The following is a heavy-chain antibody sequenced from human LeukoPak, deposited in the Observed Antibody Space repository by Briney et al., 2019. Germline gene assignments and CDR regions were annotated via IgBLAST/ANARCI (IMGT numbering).Heavy chain of an antibody. Sequence: PSETLSLTCTVSGGSISSGGYYWGWIRQHPGKGLEWIAYIYYSGSTYYNPSLKSRVTISVDTSKNQFSLKLSSVTAADTAVYYCAREGKVDSSGHRKYYYYYGMDVWGKGTTVTVSS. CDR3: AREGKVDSSGHRKYYYYYGMDV. D-gene: IGHD6-19*01. J-gene: IGHJ6*04. CDR1: GGSISSGGYY. V-gene: IGHV4-31*03. CDR2: IYYSGST.